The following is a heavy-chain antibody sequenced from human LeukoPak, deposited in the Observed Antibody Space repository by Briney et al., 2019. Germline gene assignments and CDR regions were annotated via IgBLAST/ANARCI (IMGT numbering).Heavy chain of an antibody. V-gene: IGHV3-23*01. CDR1: GFTFGMYA. D-gene: IGHD2-8*01. Sequence: GGSLRLSCAASGFTFGMYAMSWVRQAPGKGLEWVSTLSGSGGSTYYADSVKGRFTISGDESKNTLSLQMNSLRPEDTAVYYCAKNAAGIVLMIYAPLDSWGQGTLVAVSS. CDR2: LSGSGGST. CDR3: AKNAAGIVLMIYAPLDS. J-gene: IGHJ4*02.